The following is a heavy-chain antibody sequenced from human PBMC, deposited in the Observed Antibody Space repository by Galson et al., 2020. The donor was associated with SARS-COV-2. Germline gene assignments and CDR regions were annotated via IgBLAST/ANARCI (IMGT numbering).Heavy chain of an antibody. J-gene: IGHJ6*02. Sequence: SLRLSCAASGFTFSSYGMHWVRQAPGKGLEWVAVISYDGSNKYYADSVKGRFTISRDNSKNTLYLQMNSLRAEDTAVYYCAKDFEYSSSSYYYYGMDVWGQGTTVTVSS. CDR2: ISYDGSNK. D-gene: IGHD6-6*01. CDR1: GFTFSSYG. CDR3: AKDFEYSSSSYYYYGMDV. V-gene: IGHV3-30*18.